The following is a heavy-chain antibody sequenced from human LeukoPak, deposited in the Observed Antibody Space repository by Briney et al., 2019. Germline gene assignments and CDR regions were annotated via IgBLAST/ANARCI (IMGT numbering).Heavy chain of an antibody. CDR3: ARVMVRGANDY. J-gene: IGHJ4*02. CDR2: IKKDGSEK. V-gene: IGHV3-7*01. Sequence: GGSLRLSCAASGFTFSSYWMSWVRQAPGKGLEWVANIKKDGSEKYYVDSVKGRFTISRDNAKNSLYLQMNSLRAEDTAVHYCARVMVRGANDYWGQGTLVTVSS. D-gene: IGHD3-10*01. CDR1: GFTFSSYW.